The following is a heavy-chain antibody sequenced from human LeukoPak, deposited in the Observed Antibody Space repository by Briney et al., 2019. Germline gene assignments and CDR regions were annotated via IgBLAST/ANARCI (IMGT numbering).Heavy chain of an antibody. CDR2: IHTYNGHT. V-gene: IGHV1-18*01. J-gene: IGHJ5*02. CDR3: ARDQCYDSKGWFDP. Sequence: ASVKVSCKASGYTFTSYVISWVRQAPRQGREGMGWIHTYNGHTNYAQKLQGRVTITTDTSTSTDYMELRSLRSDETAVYYCARDQCYDSKGWFDPWGEGTLVTVSS. D-gene: IGHD3-22*01. CDR1: GYTFTSYV.